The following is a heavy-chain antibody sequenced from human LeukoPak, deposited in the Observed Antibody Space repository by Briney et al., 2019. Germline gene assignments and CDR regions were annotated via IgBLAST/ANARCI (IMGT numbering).Heavy chain of an antibody. D-gene: IGHD4-17*01. CDR1: GGSISSSSYY. J-gene: IGHJ4*02. V-gene: IGHV4-39*01. CDR2: IYYSGST. CDR3: ARPDYGDYVYFDY. Sequence: SETLSLTCTVSGGSISSSSYYWGWIRQPPGKGLEWIGSIYYSGSTYYNPSLKSRVTISVDTSKNQFSLKLSSVTAAGTAVYYCARPDYGDYVYFDYWGQGTLVTVSS.